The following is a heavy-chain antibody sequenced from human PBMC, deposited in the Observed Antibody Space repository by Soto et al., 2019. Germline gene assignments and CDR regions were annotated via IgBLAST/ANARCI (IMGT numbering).Heavy chain of an antibody. J-gene: IGHJ6*02. CDR2: INPSGVST. D-gene: IGHD3-22*01. CDR3: AREAPLIYDSSGYYSGMDV. CDR1: GYTFTSYY. V-gene: IGHV1-46*01. Sequence: ASVKVSCKASGYTFTSYYMHWVRQAPGQGLEWMGIINPSGVSTSYAQKFQGRVTMTRDTSTSTVYMELSSLRSEDTAVYYCAREAPLIYDSSGYYSGMDVWGQGTTVTVSS.